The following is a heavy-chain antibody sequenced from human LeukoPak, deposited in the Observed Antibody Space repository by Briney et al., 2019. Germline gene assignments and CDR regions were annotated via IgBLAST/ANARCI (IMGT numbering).Heavy chain of an antibody. CDR3: ATNEGRLTTFDY. J-gene: IGHJ4*02. V-gene: IGHV3-30*02. CDR1: GFTFSSYG. CDR2: IRYDGSNK. D-gene: IGHD1-14*01. Sequence: GGSLRLSCAASGFTFSSYGMHWVRQAPGKGLEWVAFIRYDGSNKYYADSVKGRFTISRDNSKNTLYLQMNSLRAEDTAVYYCATNEGRLTTFDYCGQGTLVTVSS.